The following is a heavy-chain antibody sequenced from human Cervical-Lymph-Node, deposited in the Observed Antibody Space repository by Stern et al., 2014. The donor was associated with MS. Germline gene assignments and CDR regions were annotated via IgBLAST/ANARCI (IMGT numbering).Heavy chain of an antibody. V-gene: IGHV5-51*03. J-gene: IGHJ4*02. CDR3: VRWSVAGDY. CDR1: GYNFIAHW. D-gene: IGHD6-19*01. Sequence: EDQLVESGAEVKKPGESLKISCKGSGYNFIAHWIAWVRQMPGKGLEWMGIIYPGDSDIRYSPSFQGQVTISADKSISTAYLEWSSLRASDTAVYYCVRWSVAGDYWGQGTLVTVTS. CDR2: IYPGDSDI.